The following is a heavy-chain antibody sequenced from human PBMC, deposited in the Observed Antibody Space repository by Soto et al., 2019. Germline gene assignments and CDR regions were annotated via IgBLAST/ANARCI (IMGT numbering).Heavy chain of an antibody. J-gene: IGHJ4*02. CDR2: IKQDGSEK. CDR1: GFTFSTSW. Sequence: EVQLVESGGGLVQPGGSLRLSCAAPGFTFSTSWMSWVRQAPGKGLEWVANIKQDGSEKYYVDSVKGRFAISRDNAKNSLYLQMNSLRVEATAVYYCARTRVSLYAWDYWGQGTLVAVAS. D-gene: IGHD2-8*01. V-gene: IGHV3-7*04. CDR3: ARTRVSLYAWDY.